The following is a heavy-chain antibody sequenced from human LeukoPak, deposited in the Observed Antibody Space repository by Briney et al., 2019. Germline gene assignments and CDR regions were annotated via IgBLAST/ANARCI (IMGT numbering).Heavy chain of an antibody. V-gene: IGHV1-24*01. J-gene: IGHJ6*03. CDR1: GYTVTELS. CDR3: ARETSPTYYDILTGYYYYMDV. CDR2: FHPEDGET. D-gene: IGHD3-9*01. Sequence: ASVKVSCKVSGYTVTELSMHWVRQSPGKGLEWMGGFHPEDGETIYAQKFQGRVTMTEDTSTDTAYMELSSLRSDDTAVYYCARETSPTYYDILTGYYYYMDVWGKGTTVTVSS.